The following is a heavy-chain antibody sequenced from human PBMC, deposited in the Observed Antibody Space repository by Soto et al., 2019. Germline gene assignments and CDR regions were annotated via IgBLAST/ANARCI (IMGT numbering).Heavy chain of an antibody. CDR1: GFIFSDYG. CDR2: ISTTSSYI. D-gene: IGHD6-19*01. CDR3: ARDAGTGWLGGAFDF. Sequence: GVSPRLAFAASGFIFSDYGINWVRQAPGKGLEWVSSISTTSSYIYYADSLKGRFTISRDNAKKAVYLQMDSLTVDDTAVYYCARDAGTGWLGGAFDFWGQGTMVTVSS. J-gene: IGHJ3*01. V-gene: IGHV3-21*01.